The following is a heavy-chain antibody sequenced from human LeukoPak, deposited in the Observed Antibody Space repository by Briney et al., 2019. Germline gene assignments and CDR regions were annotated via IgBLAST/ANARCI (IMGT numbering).Heavy chain of an antibody. Sequence: GGSLRLSCAASGFTFSNAWMSWVRQAPGKGLEWVANIKQDGSEKYYVDSVKGRFTISRDNAKNSLYLQMNSLRAEDTAVYYCARSGFFGASFDIWGQGTMVTVSS. V-gene: IGHV3-7*01. D-gene: IGHD3-3*01. CDR2: IKQDGSEK. CDR3: ARSGFFGASFDI. CDR1: GFTFSNAW. J-gene: IGHJ3*02.